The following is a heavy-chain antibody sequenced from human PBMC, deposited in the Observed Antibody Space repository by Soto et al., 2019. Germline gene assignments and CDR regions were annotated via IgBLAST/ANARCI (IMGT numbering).Heavy chain of an antibody. J-gene: IGHJ6*02. V-gene: IGHV1-2*02. Sequence: QVQLVQSGAEVTKPGASVKVSCKASGYTFTGYYIHWVGQAPGQGLEWMGWIHPNLGGTDHAQKFQGRVTLPRDTAISTAYMELSNMTSDDKARYYCARCRKSFWTGSHMDDYGMDVWGQGTTVTVAS. CDR3: ARCRKSFWTGSHMDDYGMDV. CDR2: IHPNLGGT. CDR1: GYTFTGYY. D-gene: IGHD3-3*01.